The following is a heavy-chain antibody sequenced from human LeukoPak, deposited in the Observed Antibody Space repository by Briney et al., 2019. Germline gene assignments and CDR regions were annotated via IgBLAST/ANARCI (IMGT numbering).Heavy chain of an antibody. V-gene: IGHV1-69*04. CDR3: ARDRPRARYFDY. D-gene: IGHD2-15*01. J-gene: IGHJ4*02. CDR1: GGTFNDNS. CDR2: IIPILNVP. Sequence: SVKVSCKASGGTFNDNSISWVRQAPGQGLEWMGRIIPILNVPNYAQKFEGRVTITADKSTNTAYMELSSLKSEDTAVYFCARDRPRARYFDYWGQGTLVTVSS.